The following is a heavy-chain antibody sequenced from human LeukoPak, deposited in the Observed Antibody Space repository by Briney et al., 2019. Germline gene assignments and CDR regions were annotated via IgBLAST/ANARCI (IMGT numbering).Heavy chain of an antibody. D-gene: IGHD3-22*01. CDR3: ARGYYDSSGHYFDY. J-gene: IGHJ4*02. Sequence: SETLSLTCAVYGGSFSGYYWSWIRQPPGKGLEWIGEINHSGSTNYNPSLKSRVTISVDRSKNQFSLKLSSVTAADTAVYYCARGYYDSSGHYFDYWGQGTLVTVSS. CDR2: INHSGST. V-gene: IGHV4-34*01. CDR1: GGSFSGYY.